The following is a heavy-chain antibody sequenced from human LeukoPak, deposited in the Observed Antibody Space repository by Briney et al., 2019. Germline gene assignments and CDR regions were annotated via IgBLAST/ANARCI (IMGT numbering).Heavy chain of an antibody. CDR3: VRDSYMFGSDY. Sequence: KPGGSLRLSCAASGFSFSDYYMNWIRQAPGKGLERVSYISSSSSYTNYADSVKGRFTISRDNAKNSLYLQMNSLRAEDTAVYYCVRDSYMFGSDYWGQGTLVTVSS. D-gene: IGHD3-10*02. CDR1: GFSFSDYY. CDR2: ISSSSSYT. J-gene: IGHJ4*02. V-gene: IGHV3-11*05.